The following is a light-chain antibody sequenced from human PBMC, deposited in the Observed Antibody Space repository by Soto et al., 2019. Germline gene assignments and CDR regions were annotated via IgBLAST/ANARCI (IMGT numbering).Light chain of an antibody. J-gene: IGLJ2*01. CDR1: SGSIASNY. V-gene: IGLV6-57*03. CDR3: QSYDSSNPYVV. CDR2: EDN. Sequence: NFMLTQPHSVSESPGKTVTISCTRSSGSIASNYVQWYQQRPGSAPTTVIYEDNQRPSGVPDRFSGSIDSSSNSASLTISGLKTEDEADYYCQSYDSSNPYVVFGGGTQLTVL.